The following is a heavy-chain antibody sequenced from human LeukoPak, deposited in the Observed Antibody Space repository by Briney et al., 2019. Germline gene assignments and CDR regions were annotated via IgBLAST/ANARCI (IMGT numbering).Heavy chain of an antibody. J-gene: IGHJ4*02. CDR3: AKGPITIFEVPKFDS. Sequence: SGGSLRLSCAACGLTFSRYAMSWVRQAPGKGLEWVSAVSSSGDSTYYADSVKGRFTISRDNSKNTLYLQMNSLRAEDTAVYYCAKGPITIFEVPKFDSWGQGTLVTVSS. V-gene: IGHV3-23*01. CDR1: GLTFSRYA. D-gene: IGHD3-3*01. CDR2: VSSSGDST.